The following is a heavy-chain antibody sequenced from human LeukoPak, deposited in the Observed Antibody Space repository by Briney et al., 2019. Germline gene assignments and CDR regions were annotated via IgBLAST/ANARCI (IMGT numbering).Heavy chain of an antibody. CDR2: IRSKAYGGTT. CDR3: TSEAGRAAQNVFDP. D-gene: IGHD2-15*01. J-gene: IGHJ5*02. Sequence: PGGSLRLSCAASGFTFSSYAMSWVRQAPGKGLEWVGFIRSKAYGGTTEYAASVKGRFTISRDDSKSIAYLQMNSLKTEDTAVYYCTSEAGRAAQNVFDPWGQGTLVTVSS. V-gene: IGHV3-49*04. CDR1: GFTFSSYA.